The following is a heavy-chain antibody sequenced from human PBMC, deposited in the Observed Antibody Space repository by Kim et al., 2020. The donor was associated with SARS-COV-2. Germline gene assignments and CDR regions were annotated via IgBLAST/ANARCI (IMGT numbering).Heavy chain of an antibody. V-gene: IGHV3-23*01. J-gene: IGHJ6*02. CDR3: AKVVVMDGYNYFYYYGMDV. Sequence: DRFTISRDNSKNTLYLQMNSLRDEDTALYYCAKVVVMDGYNYFYYYGMDVWGQGTAVTVSS. D-gene: IGHD3-22*01.